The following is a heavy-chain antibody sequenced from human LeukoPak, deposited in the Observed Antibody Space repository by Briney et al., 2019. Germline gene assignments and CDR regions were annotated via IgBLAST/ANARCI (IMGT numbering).Heavy chain of an antibody. D-gene: IGHD6-13*01. Sequence: GASVKVSCKASGYTFTSYDINWVRQATGQGLEWMGWMNPNSGNTGYAQKFQGSVTITRNTSISTAYMELSSLRSEDTAVYYCARVRYSSSWYTNWFDPWGQGTLVTVSS. V-gene: IGHV1-8*03. CDR1: GYTFTSYD. CDR3: ARVRYSSSWYTNWFDP. CDR2: MNPNSGNT. J-gene: IGHJ5*02.